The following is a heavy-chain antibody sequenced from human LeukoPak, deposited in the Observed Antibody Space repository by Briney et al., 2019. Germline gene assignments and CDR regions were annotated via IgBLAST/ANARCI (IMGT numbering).Heavy chain of an antibody. J-gene: IGHJ4*02. CDR3: ARDPLTSYSSGWYRNDYFDY. CDR2: ISAYNGNT. Sequence: VASVKVSCKASGYTFTSYGISWVRQAPGQGLEWMGWISAYNGNTNYAQKLQGRVTMTTDTSTSTAYMELRSLRSDDTAVYYCARDPLTSYSSGWYRNDYFDYWGQGTLVTVSS. V-gene: IGHV1-18*01. CDR1: GYTFTSYG. D-gene: IGHD6-19*01.